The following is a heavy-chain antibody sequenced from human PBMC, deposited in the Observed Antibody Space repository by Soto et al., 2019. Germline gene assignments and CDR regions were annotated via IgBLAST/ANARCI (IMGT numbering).Heavy chain of an antibody. V-gene: IGHV3-23*01. CDR2: IDGSGGIT. CDR3: VKNSGGFKT. CDR1: GFTFGTTD. J-gene: IGHJ5*02. Sequence: QLLQSGGGLVQPGGSLTLSCAASGFTFGTTDMSWVRQAPGEGLEWVSTIDGSGGITYYADSVKGRFTISRDNSRNTVYLQMNSLRVDDTALYYCVKNSGGFKTWGQGALVTVSS. D-gene: IGHD3-10*01.